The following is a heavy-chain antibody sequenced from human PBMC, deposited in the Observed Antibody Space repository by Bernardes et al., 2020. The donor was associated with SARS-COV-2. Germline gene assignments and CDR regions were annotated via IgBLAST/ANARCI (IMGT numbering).Heavy chain of an antibody. CDR3: AREVPKYRDSDGYAHYYYARDV. CDR1: GFTFSDHY. V-gene: IGHV3-72*01. Sequence: GGSLCLSCAASGFTFSDHYLDWVRQAPGKGLEWVGRIRNKGSNYSTKYAASVEGRFVISRDDSRESLYLQVNSLKPEDTAVYYCAREVPKYRDSDGYAHYYYARDVWGKGTTVTVSS. CDR2: IRNKGSNYST. D-gene: IGHD3-22*01. J-gene: IGHJ6*04.